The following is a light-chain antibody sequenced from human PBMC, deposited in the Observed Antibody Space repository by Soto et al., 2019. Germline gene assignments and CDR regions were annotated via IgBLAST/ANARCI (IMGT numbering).Light chain of an antibody. Sequence: QSVLTQPASVSGSPGQSITISCTGTSSDVGGYNYVSWYQQHPGKAPKLMIYEVSNRPSGVSNRFSGSKSGNTAYLTISGLQAEDEADYYCSSYTSSSILVFGGGTKVTVL. CDR2: EVS. J-gene: IGLJ2*01. CDR3: SSYTSSSILV. V-gene: IGLV2-14*01. CDR1: SSDVGGYNY.